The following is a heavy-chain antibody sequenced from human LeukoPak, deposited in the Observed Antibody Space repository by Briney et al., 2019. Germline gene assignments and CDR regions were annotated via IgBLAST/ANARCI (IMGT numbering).Heavy chain of an antibody. D-gene: IGHD6-6*01. CDR1: GYSFTSYG. CDR2: ISTYNANT. CDR3: ARDLAARPGTDNWFDP. J-gene: IGHJ5*02. V-gene: IGHV1-18*01. Sequence: ASVKVSCKASGYSFTSYGVSWVRQAPGQGLEWMGWISTYNANTNYAQKFQGRVTITADKSTSTAYMELSSLRSEDTAVYYCARDLAARPGTDNWFDPWGQGTLVTVSS.